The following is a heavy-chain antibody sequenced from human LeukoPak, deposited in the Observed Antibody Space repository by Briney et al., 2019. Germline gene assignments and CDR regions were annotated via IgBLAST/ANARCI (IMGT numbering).Heavy chain of an antibody. CDR1: GGSISSSDYY. CDR3: ARHNCRNGYNRPFDY. J-gene: IGHJ4*02. CDR2: IFHSGST. Sequence: SETLSLTCTVSGGSISSSDYYWGWIRQPPGKGLEWIGNIFHSGSTYYDPSLKSRVIISVDTSKNQFSLKLSSVTAADTAFYYCARHNCRNGYNRPFDYWGQGTLVTVSS. V-gene: IGHV4-39*01. D-gene: IGHD5-24*01.